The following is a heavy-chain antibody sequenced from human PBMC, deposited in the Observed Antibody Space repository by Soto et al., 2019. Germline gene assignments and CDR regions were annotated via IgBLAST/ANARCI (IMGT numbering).Heavy chain of an antibody. D-gene: IGHD3-22*01. CDR1: GFTFNSYS. J-gene: IGHJ4*02. CDR2: ISTNGGST. V-gene: IGHV3-64D*06. CDR3: VKGEYYYDSSGYYPFDY. Sequence: PGGSLRLSCAVSGFTFNSYSMNWVRQAPGKGLEYVSSISTNGGSTDYADSVKGRFTISRDNSKNTVYLQMSSLRVEDTAVYYCVKGEYYYDSSGYYPFDYWGQGTLVTVSS.